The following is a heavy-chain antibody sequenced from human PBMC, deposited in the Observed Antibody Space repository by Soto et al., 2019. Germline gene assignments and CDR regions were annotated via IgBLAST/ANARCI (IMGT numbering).Heavy chain of an antibody. Sequence: EVQLVESGGGLVEPGRSLRLSCEASGFTFDDYTMHWVRQPPGKGLEWVSSISWDRGTIVYAASVKGRFSISRDSAKHSLFVQRNSLRAEDTALYYCARSRGVRAQNTAFSICGEGTLVAVSS. CDR2: ISWDRGTI. CDR3: ARSRGVRAQNTAFSI. CDR1: GFTFDDYT. D-gene: IGHD3-10*01. J-gene: IGHJ3*02. V-gene: IGHV3-9*01.